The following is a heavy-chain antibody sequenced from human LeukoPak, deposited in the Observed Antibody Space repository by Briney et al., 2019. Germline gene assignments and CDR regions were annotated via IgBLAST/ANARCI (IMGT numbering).Heavy chain of an antibody. CDR2: ISDRGGRT. Sequence: GGSLRLSCAVSGITLSNYGMSWVRQAPGKGLEWVAGISDRGGRTNYADSVKGRSTISRDNPRNTLYLQMNSLSAEDTAVYFCAKRGVVIRVILVGFHKEAYYFDSWGQGALVTVSS. V-gene: IGHV3-23*01. D-gene: IGHD3-22*01. CDR3: AKRGVVIRVILVGFHKEAYYFDS. CDR1: GITLSNYG. J-gene: IGHJ4*02.